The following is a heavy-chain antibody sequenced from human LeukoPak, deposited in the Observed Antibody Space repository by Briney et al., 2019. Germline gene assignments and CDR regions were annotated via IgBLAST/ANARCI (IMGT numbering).Heavy chain of an antibody. V-gene: IGHV4-34*01. Sequence: SQTLSLTCAVYGGSFSGYYWSWTRQPPGKGLEWIGEINHSGSTNYNPSLKSRVTISVDTSKNQFSLKLSSVTAADTAVYYCASALLIRGRLRVRLAFDIWGQGTMVTVSS. CDR1: GGSFSGYY. CDR3: ASALLIRGRLRVRLAFDI. D-gene: IGHD1-1*01. CDR2: INHSGST. J-gene: IGHJ3*02.